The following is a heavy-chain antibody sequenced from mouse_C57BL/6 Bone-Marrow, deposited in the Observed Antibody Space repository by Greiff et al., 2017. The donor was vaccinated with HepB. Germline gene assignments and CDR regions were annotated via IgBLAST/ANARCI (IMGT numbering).Heavy chain of an antibody. Sequence: EVQGVESGGGLVQPGGSMKLSCVASGFTFSNYWMNWVRQSPEKGLEWVAQIRLKSDNYATHYAESVKGRFTISRDDSKSSVYLQMNNLRAEDTGIYYCTGTTNYAMDYWGQGTSVTVSS. D-gene: IGHD1-1*01. CDR3: TGTTNYAMDY. J-gene: IGHJ4*01. CDR1: GFTFSNYW. CDR2: IRLKSDNYAT. V-gene: IGHV6-3*01.